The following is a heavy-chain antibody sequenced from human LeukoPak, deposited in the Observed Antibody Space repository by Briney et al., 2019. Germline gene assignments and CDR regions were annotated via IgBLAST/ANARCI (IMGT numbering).Heavy chain of an antibody. D-gene: IGHD2-15*01. V-gene: IGHV1-69*05. J-gene: IGHJ4*02. Sequence: SVKVSCKASGGTFSSYAISWVRQAPGQGLEWMGGIIPIFGTANYAQKFQGRVTIITDESTSTAYMELSSLRSEDTAVYYCAREVLGCSGGSCQAHFDYWGQGTLVTVSS. CDR1: GGTFSSYA. CDR3: AREVLGCSGGSCQAHFDY. CDR2: IIPIFGTA.